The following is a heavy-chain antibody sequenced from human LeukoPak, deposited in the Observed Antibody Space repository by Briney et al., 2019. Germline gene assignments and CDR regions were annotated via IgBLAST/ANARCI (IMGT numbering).Heavy chain of an antibody. J-gene: IGHJ4*02. D-gene: IGHD5-12*01. CDR3: ARRSIRGYSGPYYFDS. V-gene: IGHV1-69*13. CDR2: IIPIFGTT. CDR1: GGTFNTYT. Sequence: GATVKVSCKASGGTFNTYTITWVRQAPGQGLEWMGGIIPIFGTTNYAQKFQGRVTTTAGESTSTAYMELSSLGSEDTAVYYCARRSIRGYSGPYYFDSWGQGTLVTVSS.